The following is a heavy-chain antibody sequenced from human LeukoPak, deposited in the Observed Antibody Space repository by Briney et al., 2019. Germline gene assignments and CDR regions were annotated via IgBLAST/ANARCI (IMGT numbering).Heavy chain of an antibody. CDR1: GFTFSSHA. J-gene: IGHJ4*02. CDR3: AKDLGLNYDSSGPFDY. V-gene: IGHV3-23*01. CDR2: ISGSGGST. Sequence: GGSLRLSCAASGFTFSSHAMSWVRQAPGKGLEWVSAISGSGGSTYYADSVKGRFTISRDNSKNTLYLQMNSLRAEDTAVYYCAKDLGLNYDSSGPFDYWGQGTLVTVSS. D-gene: IGHD3-22*01.